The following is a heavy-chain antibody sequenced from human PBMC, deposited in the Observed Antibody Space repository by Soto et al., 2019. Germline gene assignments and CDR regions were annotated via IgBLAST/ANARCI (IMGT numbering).Heavy chain of an antibody. CDR2: IWYDGSNK. Sequence: PGGSLRLSCAASGFTFSSYGMHWVRQAPGKGLEWVAVIWYDGSNKYYADSVKGRFTISRDNSKNTLYLQMNSLRAEDTAVYYCARHLMSIAAALFDYWGQGTLVTVSS. CDR3: ARHLMSIAAALFDY. V-gene: IGHV3-33*01. J-gene: IGHJ4*02. D-gene: IGHD6-6*01. CDR1: GFTFSSYG.